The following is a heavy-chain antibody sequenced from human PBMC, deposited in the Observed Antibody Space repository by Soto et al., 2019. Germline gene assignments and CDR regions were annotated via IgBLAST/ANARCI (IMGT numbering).Heavy chain of an antibody. V-gene: IGHV3-66*01. J-gene: IGHJ6*03. Sequence: GSLRLSCAASGFTVSSNYMSWVRQAPGKGLEWVSVIYSGGSTYYADSVKGRFTISRDNSKNTLYLQMNSLRAEDTAVYYCARDTVRGPYYYYYMDVWGKGTTVTVSS. D-gene: IGHD4-4*01. CDR3: ARDTVRGPYYYYYMDV. CDR1: GFTVSSNY. CDR2: IYSGGST.